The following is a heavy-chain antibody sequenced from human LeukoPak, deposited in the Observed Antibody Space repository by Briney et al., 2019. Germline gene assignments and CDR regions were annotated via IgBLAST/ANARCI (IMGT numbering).Heavy chain of an antibody. CDR3: AIRLRVVVITGYFDY. CDR1: GGTFSSYA. D-gene: IGHD3-22*01. CDR2: IIPIFGTA. J-gene: IGHJ4*02. Sequence: SVKVSCKASGGTFSSYAISWVRQAPGQGLEWMGGIIPIFGTANYAQKFQDRVTITTDESTSTAYMELSSLRSEDTAVYYCAIRLRVVVITGYFDYWGQGTLVTVSS. V-gene: IGHV1-69*05.